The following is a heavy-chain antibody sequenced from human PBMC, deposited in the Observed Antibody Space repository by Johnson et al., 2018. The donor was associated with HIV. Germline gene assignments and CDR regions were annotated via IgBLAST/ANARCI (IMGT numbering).Heavy chain of an antibody. D-gene: IGHD6-6*01. CDR2: INWNGGST. CDR3: AKERQLVRAFDI. CDR1: GISFSSYW. J-gene: IGHJ3*02. Sequence: SGISFSSYWMSWVRQAPGKGLEWVSGINWNGGSTGYADSVKGRFTISRDNAKNTLYLQMNSLRAVDTAVYYCAKERQLVRAFDIWGQGTMVTVSS. V-gene: IGHV3-20*03.